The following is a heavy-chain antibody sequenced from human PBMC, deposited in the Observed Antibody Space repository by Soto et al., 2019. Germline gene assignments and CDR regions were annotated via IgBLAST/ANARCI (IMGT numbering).Heavy chain of an antibody. Sequence: GASVKVSCKASGGTFSSYAISWVRQAPGQGLEWMGGIIPIFGTANYAQKFQGRVTITADKSTSTAYMELSSLRSEDTAVYYCARYPLRRSSHGGNWFDPWGQGTLVTVSS. D-gene: IGHD6-13*01. CDR2: IIPIFGTA. CDR1: GGTFSSYA. J-gene: IGHJ5*02. V-gene: IGHV1-69*06. CDR3: ARYPLRRSSHGGNWFDP.